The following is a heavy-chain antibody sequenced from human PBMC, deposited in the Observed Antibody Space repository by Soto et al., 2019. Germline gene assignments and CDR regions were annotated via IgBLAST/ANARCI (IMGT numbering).Heavy chain of an antibody. CDR3: ARSVVSSTRFDP. CDR2: ISSGTSYT. J-gene: IGHJ5*02. V-gene: IGHV3-11*06. Sequence: QVQLVESGGGLVRPGESLRLSCAASGFTFSDSSMNWIRQAPGKGLEWVSYISSGTSYTNYADSVKGRFTISRDNAKNSPFLHMNSLRAEDTAVYYCARSVVSSTRFDPWGQGTLVTVSS. CDR1: GFTFSDSS. D-gene: IGHD6-13*01.